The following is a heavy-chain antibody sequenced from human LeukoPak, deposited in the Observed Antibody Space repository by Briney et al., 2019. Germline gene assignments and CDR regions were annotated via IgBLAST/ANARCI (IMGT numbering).Heavy chain of an antibody. V-gene: IGHV3-23*01. CDR2: ISGSRGNT. CDR1: GLTFSSHA. D-gene: IGHD5-18*01. CDR3: AKDGTAMANYYYGMDV. Sequence: PGGSLRLSCAASGLTFSSHAMSWVRQAPGKGLEWVSTISGSRGNTYYTDSVKGRFTFSRDNPKNTLYLQMNSLRAEDTAVYYCAKDGTAMANYYYGMDVWGQGTTVTVSS. J-gene: IGHJ6*02.